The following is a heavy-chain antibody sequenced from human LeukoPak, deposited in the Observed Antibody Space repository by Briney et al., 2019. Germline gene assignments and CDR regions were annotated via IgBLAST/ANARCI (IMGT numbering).Heavy chain of an antibody. V-gene: IGHV3-21*03. CDR1: GFILRDNA. Sequence: GGSLRLSCAVSGFILRDNAMNWVRQAPGKGLEWVSSIFVSSSHTYYADSVKGRFTISRDNAKNSLYLQMNSLRVEDTAVYYCARVNIGSGYSLDYWGQGTLVTVSS. J-gene: IGHJ4*02. CDR2: IFVSSSHT. CDR3: ARVNIGSGYSLDY. D-gene: IGHD2/OR15-2a*01.